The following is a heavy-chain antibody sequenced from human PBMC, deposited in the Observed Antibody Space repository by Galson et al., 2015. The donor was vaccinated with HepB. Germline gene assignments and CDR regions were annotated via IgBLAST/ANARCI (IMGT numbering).Heavy chain of an antibody. CDR1: GGSISSYY. J-gene: IGHJ4*02. Sequence: TLSLTCTVSGGSISSYYWSWIRQPPGKGLEWIGYIYYSGSTNYNPSLKSRVTISVDTSKNQFSLKLSSVTAADTAVYYCASLFWSGYYSYFDYWAQGTLVTVSS. V-gene: IGHV4-59*01. CDR3: ASLFWSGYYSYFDY. D-gene: IGHD3-3*01. CDR2: IYYSGST.